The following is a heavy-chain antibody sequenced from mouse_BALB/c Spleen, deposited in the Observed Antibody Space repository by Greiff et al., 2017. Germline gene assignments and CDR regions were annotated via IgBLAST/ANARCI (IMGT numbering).Heavy chain of an antibody. CDR1: GDSITSGY. D-gene: IGHD2-1*01. Sequence: VQLKESGPSLVKPSQTLSLTCSVTGDSITSGYWNWIRKFPGNKLEYMGYISYSGSTYYNPSLKSRISITRDTSKNQYYLQLNSVTTEDTATYYCARHYGNYGWYFDVWGAGTTVTVSS. CDR3: ARHYGNYGWYFDV. V-gene: IGHV3-8*02. CDR2: ISYSGST. J-gene: IGHJ1*01.